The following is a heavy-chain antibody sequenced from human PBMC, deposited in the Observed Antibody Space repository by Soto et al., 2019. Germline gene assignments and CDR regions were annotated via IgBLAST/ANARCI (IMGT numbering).Heavy chain of an antibody. J-gene: IGHJ6*02. V-gene: IGHV3-49*03. CDR2: IRSKAYGGTT. CDR1: GFTFGDYA. D-gene: IGHD3-9*01. Sequence: GSLRLSCTASGFTFGDYAMSWFRQAPGKGLEWVGFIRSKAYGGTTEYAASVKGRFTISRDDSKSIAYLQMNSLKTEDTAVYYCTSQYVDIWTPLESXYYGMDVWGQGTTVTVSS. CDR3: TSQYVDIWTPLESXYYGMDV.